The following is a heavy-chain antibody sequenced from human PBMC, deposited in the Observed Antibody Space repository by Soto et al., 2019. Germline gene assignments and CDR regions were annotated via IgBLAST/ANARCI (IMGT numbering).Heavy chain of an antibody. J-gene: IGHJ5*02. V-gene: IGHV1-69*13. CDR2: IIPIFGTA. CDR1: GCTFSSYA. CDR3: ARDYREYYDSSGYYGQDNWFDP. D-gene: IGHD3-22*01. Sequence: SVKVSCKASGCTFSSYAISWVRQAPGQGLEWMGGIIPIFGTANYAQKFQGRVTITADESTSTAYMELSSLRSEDTAVYYCARDYREYYDSSGYYGQDNWFDPWGQGTLVTVSS.